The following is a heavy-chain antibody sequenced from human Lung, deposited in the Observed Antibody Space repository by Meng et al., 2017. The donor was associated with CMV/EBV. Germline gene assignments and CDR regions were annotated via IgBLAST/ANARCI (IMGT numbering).Heavy chain of an antibody. V-gene: IGHV1-18*01. Sequence: ASVXDSXKSSGYFFSSYGISWVRQAPGQGLEWMGWIGAYNYNPYYALEFRGRVTMTTDTSPATAYMELKSLTSEDTAVYYCARGGFGDYYYNGLDVWGQGTTVTVSS. J-gene: IGHJ6*02. D-gene: IGHD3-10*01. CDR1: GYFFSSYG. CDR3: ARGGFGDYYYNGLDV. CDR2: IGAYNYNP.